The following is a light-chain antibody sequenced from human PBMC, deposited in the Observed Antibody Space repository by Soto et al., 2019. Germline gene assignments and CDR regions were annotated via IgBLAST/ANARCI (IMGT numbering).Light chain of an antibody. CDR2: GAS. V-gene: IGKV3-20*01. CDR1: QSVDSNS. J-gene: IGKJ4*01. CDR3: QQYATSST. Sequence: EIVLTQSPGTLSLSPGERATLSCRASQSVDSNSLAWYQHKPGQAPRLLIYGASSRAPGISDRYSGRGSGTDFTLTINRLEPEDFAVYYCQQYATSSTFGGGTRLEIK.